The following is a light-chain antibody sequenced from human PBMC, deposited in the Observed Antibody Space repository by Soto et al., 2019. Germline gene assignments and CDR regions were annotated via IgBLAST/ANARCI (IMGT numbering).Light chain of an antibody. J-gene: IGKJ5*01. V-gene: IGKV3-11*01. CDR2: DAS. CDR3: QQRGDWPVT. CDR1: QSVGSY. Sequence: EIVLTQSPVTLSLSPGERATLSCRTSQSVGSYLAWYQQKPGQAPRLLIYDASNRATGIPDRFTGSGSGTDFTLTISSLEPEDFAVYYCQQRGDWPVTFGQGTRLEIK.